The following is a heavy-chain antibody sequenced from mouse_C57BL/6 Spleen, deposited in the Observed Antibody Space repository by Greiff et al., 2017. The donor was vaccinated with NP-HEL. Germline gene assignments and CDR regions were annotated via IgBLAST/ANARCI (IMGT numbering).Heavy chain of an antibody. CDR1: GYSITSGYY. V-gene: IGHV3-6*01. J-gene: IGHJ3*01. D-gene: IGHD2-4*01. CDR3: ASLIYYDYDGFAY. Sequence: EVQVVESGPGLVKPSQSLSLTCSVTGYSITSGYYWNWIRQFPGNKLEWMGYISYDGSNNYNPSLKNRISITRDTSKNQFFLKLNSVTTEDTATYYCASLIYYDYDGFAYWGQGTLVTVSA. CDR2: ISYDGSN.